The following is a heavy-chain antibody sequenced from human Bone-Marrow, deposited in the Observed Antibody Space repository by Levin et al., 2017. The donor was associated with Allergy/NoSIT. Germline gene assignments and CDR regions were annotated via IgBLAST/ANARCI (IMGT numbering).Heavy chain of an antibody. D-gene: IGHD7-27*01. V-gene: IGHV3-30-3*01. CDR3: ARDNWGLDY. Sequence: PGGSLRLSCAASGFTFSSYAMHWVRQAPGKGLEWVAVISYDGSNKYYADSVKGRFTISRDNSKNTLYLQMNSLRAEDTAVYYCARDNWGLDYWGQGTLVTVSS. CDR1: GFTFSSYA. J-gene: IGHJ4*02. CDR2: ISYDGSNK.